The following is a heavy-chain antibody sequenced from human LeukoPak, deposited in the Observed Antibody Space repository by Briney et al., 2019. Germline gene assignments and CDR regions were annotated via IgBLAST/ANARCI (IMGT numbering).Heavy chain of an antibody. Sequence: GASVKVSCKASGHTFTRYAMTWGRQAPGHGLECMGWINTNTGMPTYAQSFTGRFAFSLDTSVSTAYLQISSPKAEDTAVYYCARGEGTIVGATRETRNDSWGQRALFTASS. V-gene: IGHV7-4-1*02. D-gene: IGHD1-26*01. CDR3: ARGEGTIVGATRETRNDS. J-gene: IGHJ4*02. CDR2: INTNTGMP. CDR1: GHTFTRYA.